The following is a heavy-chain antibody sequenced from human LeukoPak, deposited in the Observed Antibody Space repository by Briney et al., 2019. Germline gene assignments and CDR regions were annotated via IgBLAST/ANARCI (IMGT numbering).Heavy chain of an antibody. CDR1: GGSISSYY. CDR2: IYYSGST. Sequence: SETLSLTCTVSGGSISSYYWSWIRQPPGKGLEWIGYIYYSGSTNYNPSLKSRVTISVDTSKNQFSLKLSSVTAADTAVYYCARHDYNNPRIDYWGQGTLVTVSS. CDR3: ARHDYNNPRIDY. V-gene: IGHV4-59*08. D-gene: IGHD4-11*01. J-gene: IGHJ4*02.